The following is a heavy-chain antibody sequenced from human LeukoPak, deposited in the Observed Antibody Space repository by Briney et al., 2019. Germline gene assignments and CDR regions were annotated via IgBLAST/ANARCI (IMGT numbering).Heavy chain of an antibody. V-gene: IGHV3-73*01. CDR2: IRSKANSYAT. J-gene: IGHJ4*02. D-gene: IGHD1-26*01. CDR1: GFTFSGSA. Sequence: QSGGSLRLSCAASGFTFSGSAMHWVRQASGKGLEWVGRIRSKANSYATAYAASVKGRFTISRDDSKNTAYLQMNSLKTEDTAVYYCTRDGSGSYPTFDYWGQGTLVTVSS. CDR3: TRDGSGSYPTFDY.